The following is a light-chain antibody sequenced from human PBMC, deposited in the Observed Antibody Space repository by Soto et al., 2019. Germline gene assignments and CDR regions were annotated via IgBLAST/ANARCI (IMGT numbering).Light chain of an antibody. CDR1: QSVSSSY. J-gene: IGKJ2*01. Sequence: EIVLTQFPGTLSLSPGERATLSCRASQSVSSSYLAWYQQKPGQAPRLLIYGASSGATGIPDRFSGSGSGTDFTLTINRLEPEDFAVYYCQQYAKSPLYTFGQGTKLEIK. CDR3: QQYAKSPLYT. CDR2: GAS. V-gene: IGKV3-20*01.